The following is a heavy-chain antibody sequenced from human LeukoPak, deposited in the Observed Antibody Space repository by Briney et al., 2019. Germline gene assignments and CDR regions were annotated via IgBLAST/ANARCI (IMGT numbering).Heavy chain of an antibody. D-gene: IGHD3-10*01. V-gene: IGHV1-46*01. CDR1: GYTFTYYY. CDR2: INPSGGST. J-gene: IGHJ4*02. Sequence: GASVKVSCKASGYTFTYYYIHWVRQAPGQGLGWMGIINPSGGSTTYAQKFQGRVTLTRDTSTSTVYMELSSLRSEDTAVYYCARSPYTSGSLFYLDYWGQGTLVTVSS. CDR3: ARSPYTSGSLFYLDY.